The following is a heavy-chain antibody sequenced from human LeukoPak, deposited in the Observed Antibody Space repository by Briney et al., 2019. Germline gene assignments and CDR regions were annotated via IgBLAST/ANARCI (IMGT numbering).Heavy chain of an antibody. D-gene: IGHD2-21*01. J-gene: IGHJ3*02. CDR3: ARRLYSGAFDI. Sequence: GGSLRLSCAASGFTVSSNYRSWVRQAPGKGLEWVSVIYSGGSTYYADSVKGRFTISRDNSKNTLYLQMNSLRAEDTAVYYCARRLYSGAFDIWGQGTVVTVSS. CDR1: GFTVSSNY. CDR2: IYSGGST. V-gene: IGHV3-66*04.